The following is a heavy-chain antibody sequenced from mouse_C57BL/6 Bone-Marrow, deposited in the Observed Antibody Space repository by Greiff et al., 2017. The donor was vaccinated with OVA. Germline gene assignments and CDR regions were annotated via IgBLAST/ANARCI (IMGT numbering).Heavy chain of an antibody. D-gene: IGHD1-1*01. Sequence: DVQLVESGGGLVQPKGSLKLSCAASGFSFNTYAMNWVRQAPGQGLEWVARIRSKSNNYATYYADSVKDRFTISRDDSESMLYLQMNNLKTEDTAIYYCVSRYYGSSRYWYFDVWGTGTTVTVSS. J-gene: IGHJ1*03. CDR2: IRSKSNNYAT. V-gene: IGHV10-1*01. CDR1: GFSFNTYA. CDR3: VSRYYGSSRYWYFDV.